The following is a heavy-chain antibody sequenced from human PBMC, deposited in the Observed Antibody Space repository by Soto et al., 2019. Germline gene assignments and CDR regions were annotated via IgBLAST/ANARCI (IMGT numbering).Heavy chain of an antibody. D-gene: IGHD1-1*01. CDR2: ISSSSSTI. Sequence: QPGGTLRLSCAASAGTSNNYAINWCRRASENSREWVPYISSSSSTIFYADIVEGRFTISRDNAKNHLYLLMNTMRAEDTAVDDCARDNDGAQYARSYHDFWRQGT. CDR1: AGTSNNYA. CDR3: ARDNDGAQYARSYHDF. V-gene: IGHV3-48*01. J-gene: IGHJ4*02.